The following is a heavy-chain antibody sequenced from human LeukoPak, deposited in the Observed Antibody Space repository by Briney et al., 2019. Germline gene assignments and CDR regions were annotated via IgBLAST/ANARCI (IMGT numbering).Heavy chain of an antibody. V-gene: IGHV3-20*01. CDR3: ASLHSSSWLDAFDI. CDR1: GFTFDDYA. J-gene: IGHJ3*02. Sequence: GRSLRLSCVASGFTFDDYAMPWVRQAPGKGLEWVSGINWNGGSTGYADSVKGRFTISRDNAKNSLYLQMNSLRAEDTALYHCASLHSSSWLDAFDIWGQGTMVTVSS. CDR2: INWNGGST. D-gene: IGHD6-13*01.